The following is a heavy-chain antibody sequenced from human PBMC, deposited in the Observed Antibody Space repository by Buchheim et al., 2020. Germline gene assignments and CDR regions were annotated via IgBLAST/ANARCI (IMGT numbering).Heavy chain of an antibody. CDR1: GFTFSSYA. CDR2: ISYDGSNK. CDR3: ARDSRPWNDVTYFDY. Sequence: QVQLVESGGGVVQPGRSLRLSCAASGFTFSSYAMHWVRQAPGKGLEWVAVISYDGSNKYYADSVKGRFTISRDNSKNTLYLQMNSLRAEDTAVYYCARDSRPWNDVTYFDYWGQGTLATVSS. J-gene: IGHJ4*02. V-gene: IGHV3-30*01. D-gene: IGHD1-1*01.